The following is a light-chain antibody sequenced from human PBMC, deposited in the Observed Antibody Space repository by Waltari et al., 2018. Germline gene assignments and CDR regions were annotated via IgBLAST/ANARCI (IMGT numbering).Light chain of an antibody. CDR2: DVS. Sequence: QSALTQPASVSGSPGQSITISCTGTSSDVGGYNYVSWYQQHPGKAPKLMIYDVSNRPSVVSNRFSGAQSGNTASLTISGLQAEDEADYYGSSYTSSSTLVFGGGTKLTVL. CDR3: SSYTSSSTLV. J-gene: IGLJ2*01. CDR1: SSDVGGYNY. V-gene: IGLV2-14*03.